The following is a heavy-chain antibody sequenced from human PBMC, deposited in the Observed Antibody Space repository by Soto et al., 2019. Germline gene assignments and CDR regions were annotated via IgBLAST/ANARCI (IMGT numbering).Heavy chain of an antibody. CDR1: GGSVSSGSYY. CDR2: IYYSGST. J-gene: IGHJ4*02. V-gene: IGHV4-61*01. CDR3: AREGLNVDTAGFDY. Sequence: SETLSLTCTVSGGSVSSGSYYWSWIRQPPGKGLEWIGYIYYSGSTNYNPSLKSRVTISVDTSKNQFSLKLSSVTAADTAVYYCAREGLNVDTAGFDYWGQGTLVTVSS. D-gene: IGHD5-18*01.